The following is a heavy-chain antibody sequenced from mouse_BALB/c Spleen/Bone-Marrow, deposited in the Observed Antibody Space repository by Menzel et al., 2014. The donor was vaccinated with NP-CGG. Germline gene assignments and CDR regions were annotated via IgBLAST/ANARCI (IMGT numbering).Heavy chain of an antibody. CDR1: GYSITSDYV. J-gene: IGHJ3*01. D-gene: IGHD1-2*01. Sequence: VQLKESGPGLVKPSQSLALTCTVTGYSITSDYVWNWIRQFPGNKLEWMGYISYSANTNYNPSLKSRISITRDTSKNQFFLQLNSVTAEDTATYYCTRGTTAGFAYWGLGTLVTVSA. V-gene: IGHV3-2*02. CDR2: ISYSANT. CDR3: TRGTTAGFAY.